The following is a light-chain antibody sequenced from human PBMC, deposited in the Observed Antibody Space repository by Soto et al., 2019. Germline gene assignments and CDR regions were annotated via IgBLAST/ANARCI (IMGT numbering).Light chain of an antibody. CDR1: QSISSW. V-gene: IGKV1-5*03. CDR2: KAS. Sequence: DIQMTQSPSTLSASVGDRFTITCRASQSISSWLAWYQQKPGKAPKLLIYKASSLESGVPSRFSGSGSGTEFTLTISSLQPDDFATYYCQQSNSYPWPFGQGTKVDI. CDR3: QQSNSYPWP. J-gene: IGKJ1*01.